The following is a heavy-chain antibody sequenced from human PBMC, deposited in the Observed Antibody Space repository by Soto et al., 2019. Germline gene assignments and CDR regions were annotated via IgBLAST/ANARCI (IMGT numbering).Heavy chain of an antibody. V-gene: IGHV3-64*01. CDR1: GYTFSTYA. D-gene: IGHD5-12*01. CDR2: INSNGGST. J-gene: IGHJ4*02. CDR3: ARAPGYSGYDALDY. Sequence: GGPLRLSCAASGYTFSTYAMHWVRQAPGKGLEYVSVINSNGGSTFYANSVKGRFTISRDNSKNTLYLQMGSLRVEDTGVYYCARAPGYSGYDALDYWGQGTLVTVSS.